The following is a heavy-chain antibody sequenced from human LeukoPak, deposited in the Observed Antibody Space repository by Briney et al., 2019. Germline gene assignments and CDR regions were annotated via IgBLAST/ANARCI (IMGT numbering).Heavy chain of an antibody. CDR3: ARGGRGGGYCSSTSCYGLDNWFDP. V-gene: IGHV4-34*01. J-gene: IGHJ5*02. D-gene: IGHD2-2*01. CDR2: INHSGST. Sequence: KPSETLSLTCAVYGVSFSGYYWSWIRQPPGKGLEWIGEINHSGSTNYNPSLKSRVTISVDTSKNQFSLKLSSVTAADTAVYYCARGGRGGGYCSSTSCYGLDNWFDPWGQGTLVTVSS. CDR1: GVSFSGYY.